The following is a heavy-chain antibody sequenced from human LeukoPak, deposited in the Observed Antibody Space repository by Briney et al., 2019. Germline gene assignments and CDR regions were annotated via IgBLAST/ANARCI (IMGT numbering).Heavy chain of an antibody. CDR2: AYYGGST. D-gene: IGHD2-15*01. V-gene: IGHV4-59*12. CDR1: GGSISNYY. Sequence: SETLSLTCRISGGSISNYYWSWIRQSPGKGLEWIGFAYYGGSTYYNPSLKSRVTISVDTSKNQFSLKLSSVTAADTAVYYCARGTVVVVAATIYNWFDPWGQGTLVTVSS. CDR3: ARGTVVVVAATIYNWFDP. J-gene: IGHJ5*02.